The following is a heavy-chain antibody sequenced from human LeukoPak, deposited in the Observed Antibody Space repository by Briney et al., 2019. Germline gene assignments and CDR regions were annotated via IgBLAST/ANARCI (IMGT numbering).Heavy chain of an antibody. D-gene: IGHD5-24*01. Sequence: PGGSLRLSCAASGFTFSTYWMHWVRQGPGKGLVWVSRINPDGSGTSHADSVKGRFTISRDNAKNTLYLQMNSLRAEDTAVYYCARDEGKEMATIPDYWGQGTLVTVSS. CDR2: INPDGSGT. CDR3: ARDEGKEMATIPDY. CDR1: GFTFSTYW. J-gene: IGHJ4*02. V-gene: IGHV3-74*01.